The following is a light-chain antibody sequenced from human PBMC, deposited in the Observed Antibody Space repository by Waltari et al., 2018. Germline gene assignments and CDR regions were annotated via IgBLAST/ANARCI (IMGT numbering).Light chain of an antibody. J-gene: IGKJ3*01. CDR1: QSISSQ. CDR2: GAS. V-gene: IGKV3-15*01. Sequence: EIVMTQSPATLSVSPGARATLSCRASQSISSQLAWYQQKPGQAPRLLIYGASTRATGIQARFSGSGSGTEFTLTISSLQSEDFAVYFCQQYHESPPITFGPGTKVDIK. CDR3: QQYHESPPIT.